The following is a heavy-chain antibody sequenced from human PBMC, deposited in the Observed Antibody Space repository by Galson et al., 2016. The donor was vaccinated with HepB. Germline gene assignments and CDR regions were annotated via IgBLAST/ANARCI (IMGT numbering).Heavy chain of an antibody. Sequence: SETLSLTCAVYGGSFSGYYWSWIRQPPGKGLQWIGYIYHTGTTFYNPSLSSRVTISIDKSNNQFSLKLSSVTAADTAVYYCVRGPSDYGDYYFDYWGQGKLVSVSS. D-gene: IGHD4/OR15-4a*01. J-gene: IGHJ4*02. CDR2: IYHTGTT. V-gene: IGHV4-34*01. CDR1: GGSFSGYY. CDR3: VRGPSDYGDYYFDY.